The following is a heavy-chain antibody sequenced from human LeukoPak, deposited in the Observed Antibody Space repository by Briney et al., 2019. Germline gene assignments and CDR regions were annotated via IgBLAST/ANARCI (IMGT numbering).Heavy chain of an antibody. D-gene: IGHD6-19*01. CDR2: INPNSGGT. J-gene: IGHJ4*02. Sequence: ASVKVSCKASGYTFTGYYMHWVRQAPGQGLEWMGWINPNSGGTNYAQKFQGRVTMTRDTSISTAYMELSRLRSDDTAVYYCARDIREQWLAPLPTPTGYWGQGTLVTVSS. CDR3: ARDIREQWLAPLPTPTGY. V-gene: IGHV1-2*02. CDR1: GYTFTGYY.